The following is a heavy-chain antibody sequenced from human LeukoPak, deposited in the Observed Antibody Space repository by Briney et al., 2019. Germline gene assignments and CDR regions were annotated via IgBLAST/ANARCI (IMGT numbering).Heavy chain of an antibody. V-gene: IGHV1-2*02. J-gene: IGHJ5*02. CDR1: GYTFTGYY. CDR3: ARDHGDYVQYNWFDP. D-gene: IGHD4-17*01. CDR2: INPNSGGT. Sequence: ASVKVSCKASGYTFTGYYMHWVRQAPGQGLEWLGWINPNSGGTKYAQKFQGRVTMTGDTSIRTAYMELSGLRFDDTAVYYCARDHGDYVQYNWFDPWGQGTLVTVSS.